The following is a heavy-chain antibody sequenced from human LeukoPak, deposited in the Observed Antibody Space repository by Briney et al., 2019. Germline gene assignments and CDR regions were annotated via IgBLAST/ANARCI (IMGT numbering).Heavy chain of an antibody. CDR3: ARLGSEGAASH. CDR2: IYYSGST. Sequence: PSETLSLTCTVSGGSISSYYWSWIRQPPGKGLEWIGYIYYSGSTNYNPSLKSRVTISVDTSKNQFSLKLSSVTAADTAVYYCARLGSEGAASHWGQGTLVTVSS. CDR1: GGSISSYY. V-gene: IGHV4-59*08. J-gene: IGHJ4*02. D-gene: IGHD2-15*01.